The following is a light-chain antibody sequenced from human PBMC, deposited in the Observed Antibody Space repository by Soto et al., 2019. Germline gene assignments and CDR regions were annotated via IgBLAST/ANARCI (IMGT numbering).Light chain of an antibody. V-gene: IGLV2-14*01. J-gene: IGLJ3*02. CDR2: KVD. Sequence: QSALTQPASVSGSPGQSITIPCSGRSSDLGGLNYVSWYQQHPGKVPKLIIYKVDNRPSGISDRFSASKSGNTASLTISGLQAEDEAHYYCQAYDNSLRGWVFGGGTKLTVL. CDR3: QAYDNSLRGWV. CDR1: SSDLGGLNY.